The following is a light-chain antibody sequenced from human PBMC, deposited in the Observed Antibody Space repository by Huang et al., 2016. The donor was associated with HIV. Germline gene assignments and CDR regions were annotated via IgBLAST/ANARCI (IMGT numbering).Light chain of an antibody. Sequence: EIVMTQSPATLSVSPGEGATLSCRASQRVSKNLAWYQQKPGQAPRLRIDGASISATGVPARFSGGGSGTEFSLTISSLQSEDFAIYYCHQYNNWPRTFGQGTKLDFK. CDR2: GAS. V-gene: IGKV3-15*01. CDR1: QRVSKN. CDR3: HQYNNWPRT. J-gene: IGKJ2*01.